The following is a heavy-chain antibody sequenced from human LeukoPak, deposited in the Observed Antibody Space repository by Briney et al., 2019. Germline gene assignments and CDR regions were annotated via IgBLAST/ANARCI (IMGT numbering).Heavy chain of an antibody. CDR3: ARDVEGTIFGYNWFDP. CDR1: GFTFSSYG. J-gene: IGHJ5*02. Sequence: PGGSLRLSCAASGFTFSSYGMHWVRQAPGKGLEWVAFIRYDGSNKYYADSVKGRFTISRDNAKNSLYLQMNSLRAEDTAVYYCARDVEGTIFGYNWFDPWGQGTLVTVSS. D-gene: IGHD3-3*01. V-gene: IGHV3-30*02. CDR2: IRYDGSNK.